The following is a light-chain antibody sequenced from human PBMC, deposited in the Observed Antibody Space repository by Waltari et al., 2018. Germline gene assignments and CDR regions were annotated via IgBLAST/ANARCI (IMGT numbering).Light chain of an antibody. CDR2: WAS. Sequence: DIVMTQSPDSLAVSLGERATSTCKSSQRVLYSSSNKNYLAWYQQKPGQPPKLLIYWASTRQSGVTDRFSGSGSGTDFTLTIRSLQAEDVAVYYCQQYYSLPYTFGQGTKLEIK. V-gene: IGKV4-1*01. CDR1: QRVLYSSSNKNY. CDR3: QQYYSLPYT. J-gene: IGKJ2*01.